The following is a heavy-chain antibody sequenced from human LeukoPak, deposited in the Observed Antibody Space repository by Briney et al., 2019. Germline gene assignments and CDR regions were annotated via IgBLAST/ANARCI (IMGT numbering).Heavy chain of an antibody. D-gene: IGHD3-22*01. CDR1: GLSFSTYW. V-gene: IGHV3-7*01. CDR3: ARDSSGYQ. Sequence: GGSLRLSCAASGLSFSTYWMSWVRQAPGKGLEWVANIKGDGSEKYYGDSVKGRFTISRDNAKNSLYLQMNSLRAEDTAVYYCARDSSGYQWGQGTLVTVSS. CDR2: IKGDGSEK. J-gene: IGHJ4*02.